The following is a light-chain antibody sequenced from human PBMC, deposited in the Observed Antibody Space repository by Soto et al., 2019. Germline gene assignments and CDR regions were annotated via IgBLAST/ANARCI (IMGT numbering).Light chain of an antibody. V-gene: IGLV8-61*01. Sequence: QTVVTQEPSFSVSPGGTVTLTCGLSSGSVSTSHYSSWYQQNPGQPPRTLIYGTNTRSSGAPDRFSGSIVGNKAALPITGAQADDEWYYNCMLYMGSGIWVFGGGTKVTAL. J-gene: IGLJ3*02. CDR2: GTN. CDR1: SGSVSTSHY. CDR3: MLYMGSGIWV.